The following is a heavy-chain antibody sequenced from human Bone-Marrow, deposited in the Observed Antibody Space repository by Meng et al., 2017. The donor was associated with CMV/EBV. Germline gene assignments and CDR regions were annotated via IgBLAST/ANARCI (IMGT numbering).Heavy chain of an antibody. CDR3: ARIYYANNPAREGGLAAY. Sequence: ASVKVSCKASGYTFTSYGISWVRQAPGQGLEWMGWISAYNGNTNYAQKLQGRVTMTTDTSTSTAYMELRSLRSDDTAVYYCARIYYANNPAREGGLAAYWGQGTLVTVSS. D-gene: IGHD3-16*01. J-gene: IGHJ1*01. V-gene: IGHV1-18*01. CDR1: GYTFTSYG. CDR2: ISAYNGNT.